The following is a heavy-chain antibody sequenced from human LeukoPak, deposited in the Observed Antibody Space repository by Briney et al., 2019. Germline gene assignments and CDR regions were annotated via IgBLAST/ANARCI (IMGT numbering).Heavy chain of an antibody. J-gene: IGHJ5*02. V-gene: IGHV1-24*01. CDR1: GYTLTELS. CDR2: FDPEDGET. D-gene: IGHD6-13*01. CDR3: ATVQYSSSWHWFHP. Sequence: GASVNVSFKVSGYTLTELSMHWVRQAPGKGLEWMGGFDPEDGETIYAQKFQGRVTMTEDTSTDTAYMELSSLRSEDTAVYYCATVQYSSSWHWFHPWGEGTLVTVSS.